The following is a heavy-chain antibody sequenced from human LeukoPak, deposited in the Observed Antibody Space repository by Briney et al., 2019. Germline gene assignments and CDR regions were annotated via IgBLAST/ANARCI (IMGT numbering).Heavy chain of an antibody. Sequence: GGSLRLSCEASGFTFNTYSMNWARQAPGKGLEWVSSIASSGGYMVYADSVKGRFIISIDNAKDSLYLQMNSLRVEDTAVYYCLRGDRRDYWGQGTLVTVSS. J-gene: IGHJ4*02. V-gene: IGHV3-21*06. CDR2: IASSGGYM. CDR1: GFTFNTYS. CDR3: LRGDRRDY.